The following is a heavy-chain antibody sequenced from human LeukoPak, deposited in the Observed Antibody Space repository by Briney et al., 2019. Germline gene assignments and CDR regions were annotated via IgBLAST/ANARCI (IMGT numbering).Heavy chain of an antibody. CDR1: GFTFSSYG. D-gene: IGHD5-18*01. J-gene: IGHJ4*02. CDR3: ARNADTAMGPFDY. CDR2: IWYDGSNK. Sequence: GGSLRLSCAASGFTFSSYGMHWVRQAPGKGLEWVAVIWYDGSNKYYADSVEGRFTISRDNSKNTLYLQMNSLRAEDTAVYYCARNADTAMGPFDYWGQGTLVTVSS. V-gene: IGHV3-33*01.